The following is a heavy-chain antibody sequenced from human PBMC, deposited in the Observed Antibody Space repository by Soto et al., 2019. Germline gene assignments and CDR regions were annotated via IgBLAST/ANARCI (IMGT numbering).Heavy chain of an antibody. CDR3: ATSGVHCTNGVRPYYFDY. CDR1: GGSISSGGYY. Sequence: PSETLSLTCTVSGGSISSGGYYWSWIRQHPGKGLEWIGYIYYSGSTYYNPSLKSRVTISVDTSKNQFTLKLSSVTAADTAVYYCATSGVHCTNGVRPYYFDYWGQGTLVTVSS. J-gene: IGHJ4*02. V-gene: IGHV4-31*03. CDR2: IYYSGST. D-gene: IGHD2-8*01.